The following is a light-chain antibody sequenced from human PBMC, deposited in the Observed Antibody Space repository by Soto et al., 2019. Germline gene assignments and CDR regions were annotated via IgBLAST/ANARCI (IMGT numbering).Light chain of an antibody. CDR2: DNH. Sequence: QSVLTQPPSVSAAPGPRVTISCSGNSSNVGDNFVSWYQQPPEAAPKLLIYDNHKRPSGIPDRFSGSKSGTSATLGITGLQTGDEADYYCATWDGSLSVVVFGGGTKVTVL. CDR1: SSNVGDNF. V-gene: IGLV1-51*01. CDR3: ATWDGSLSVVV. J-gene: IGLJ3*02.